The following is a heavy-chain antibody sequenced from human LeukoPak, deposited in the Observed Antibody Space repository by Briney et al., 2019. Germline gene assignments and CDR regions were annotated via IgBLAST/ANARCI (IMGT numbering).Heavy chain of an antibody. CDR1: GFTFSSYG. CDR2: ISGSGGST. D-gene: IGHD6-13*01. J-gene: IGHJ4*02. CDR3: AKGVGQQLVLTEYYFDY. V-gene: IGHV3-23*01. Sequence: PGGSLRLSCAASGFTFSSYGMSWVRQAPGKGLEWVSAISGSGGSTYYADSVKGRFTISRDNSKNTLYLQMNSLRAEDTAVYYCAKGVGQQLVLTEYYFDYWGQGTLVTVSS.